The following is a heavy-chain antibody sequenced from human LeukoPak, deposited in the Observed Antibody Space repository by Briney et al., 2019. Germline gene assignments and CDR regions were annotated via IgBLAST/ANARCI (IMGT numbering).Heavy chain of an antibody. Sequence: GGSLRLSCAASGFTFNNAWMTWVRQAPGKELEWVGLIKNTVHGGTSESAGSVKGRFIISRDNSKNILYLQMNNLKNEDTGVYYCSTMENYYDDSHFDYWGQGTLVTVSS. CDR2: IKNTVHGGTS. V-gene: IGHV3-15*01. D-gene: IGHD3-22*01. CDR1: GFTFNNAW. CDR3: STMENYYDDSHFDY. J-gene: IGHJ4*02.